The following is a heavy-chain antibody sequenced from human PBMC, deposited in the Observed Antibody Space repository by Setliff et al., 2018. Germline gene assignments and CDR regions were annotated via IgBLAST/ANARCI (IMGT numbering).Heavy chain of an antibody. CDR2: IYYSGST. V-gene: IGHV4-34*01. CDR1: GGSFSGYY. D-gene: IGHD3-22*01. Sequence: SETLSLTCAVYGGSFSGYYWSWIRQPPGKGLEWIGYIYYSGSTYYNPALKSRVTISVDTSKNQFSLKLSSVTVADTAVYYCARQEDDSSGYYATDWGQGTLVTVSS. CDR3: ARQEDDSSGYYATD. J-gene: IGHJ4*02.